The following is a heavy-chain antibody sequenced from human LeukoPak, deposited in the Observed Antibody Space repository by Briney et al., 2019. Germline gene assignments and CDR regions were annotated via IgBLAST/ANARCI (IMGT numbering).Heavy chain of an antibody. CDR1: GFTFSNYG. V-gene: IGHV3-30*03. CDR2: ISYDGVNK. J-gene: IGHJ4*02. Sequence: GGSLRLSCAASGFTFSNYGMHWVRQAPGKGLEWVAVISYDGVNKYYADSVKGRFTISRDNSKNTLYLQMNSLRPEDTAVYYCVRIFGEIDYWGQGTLVTVSS. D-gene: IGHD3-3*01. CDR3: VRIFGEIDY.